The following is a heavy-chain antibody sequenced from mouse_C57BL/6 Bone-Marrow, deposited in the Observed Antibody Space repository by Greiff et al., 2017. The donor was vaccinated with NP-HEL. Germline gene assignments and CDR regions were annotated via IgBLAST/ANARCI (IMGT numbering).Heavy chain of an antibody. CDR2: IYPGSGNT. Sequence: QVQLQQSGPELVKPGASVKISCKASGYSFTSYYIHWVKQRPGQGLEWIGWIYPGSGNTKYNEKFKGKATLTADPSSSTAYMPLSSLTSEDSAVDYGARLGDSNYRGYWDYWGQGTTLTVSS. J-gene: IGHJ2*01. CDR3: ARLGDSNYRGYWDY. D-gene: IGHD2-5*01. V-gene: IGHV1-66*01. CDR1: GYSFTSYY.